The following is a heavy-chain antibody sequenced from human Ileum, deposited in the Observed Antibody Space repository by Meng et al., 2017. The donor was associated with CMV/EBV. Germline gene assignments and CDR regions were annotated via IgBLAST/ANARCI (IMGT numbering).Heavy chain of an antibody. CDR1: GFSFSTYS. Sequence: GESLKISCAASGFSFSTYSMNWVRQAPGKGLEWVSYITSSSDSIYYADSVKGRFTISRDNAKNTLFLQMNSLKDDDTAVYYCASLGSSSTSDIWGQGTMVTVSS. D-gene: IGHD6-6*01. J-gene: IGHJ3*02. CDR3: ASLGSSSTSDI. V-gene: IGHV3-48*02. CDR2: ITSSSDSI.